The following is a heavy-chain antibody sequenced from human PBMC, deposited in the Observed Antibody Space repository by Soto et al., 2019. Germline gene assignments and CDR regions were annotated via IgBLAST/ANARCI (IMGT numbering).Heavy chain of an antibody. Sequence: SETLSLTCTVSGGSISSSSYYWGWIRQPPGKGLEWIGSIYYSGSTYYNPSLKSRVTISVDTSKNQFSLKLSSVTAADTAVYYRARLEMATTTLDYWGQGTLVTVS. D-gene: IGHD5-12*01. CDR2: IYYSGST. V-gene: IGHV4-39*01. CDR3: ARLEMATTTLDY. CDR1: GGSISSSSYY. J-gene: IGHJ4*02.